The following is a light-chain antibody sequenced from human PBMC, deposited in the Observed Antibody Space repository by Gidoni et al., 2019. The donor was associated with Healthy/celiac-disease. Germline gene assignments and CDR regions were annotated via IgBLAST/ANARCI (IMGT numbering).Light chain of an antibody. J-gene: IGKJ4*01. V-gene: IGKV1-33*01. Sequence: DIQITQSPSSLSASVGDRVTITCQASQDSSNYLNWYQQKAGKAPKLLIFDASNRETGGPSRFSGSGSGTDFTFTISSLQTEDIATYYCQQYDNRPPVTFGEGTKVEIK. CDR1: QDSSNY. CDR3: QQYDNRPPVT. CDR2: DAS.